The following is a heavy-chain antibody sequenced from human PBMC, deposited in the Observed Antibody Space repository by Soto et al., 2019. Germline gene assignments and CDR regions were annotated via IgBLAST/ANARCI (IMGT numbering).Heavy chain of an antibody. CDR1: GYTFTSYY. D-gene: IGHD3-22*01. Sequence: ASVKVSCKASGYTFTSYYMHWVRQAPGQGLEWMGIINPSGGSTSYAQKFQGRVTMTRDTSTSTVYMELSSLRSEDTAVYYCASSIVVVPGLYGMDVWGQGTTVTVSS. V-gene: IGHV1-46*01. CDR2: INPSGGST. CDR3: ASSIVVVPGLYGMDV. J-gene: IGHJ6*02.